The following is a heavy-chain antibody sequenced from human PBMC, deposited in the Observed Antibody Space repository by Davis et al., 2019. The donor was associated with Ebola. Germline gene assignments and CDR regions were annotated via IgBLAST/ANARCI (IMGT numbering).Heavy chain of an antibody. J-gene: IGHJ5*02. V-gene: IGHV4-61*01. Sequence: SETLSLTCIVSGGSVRSRDNYYWSWIRQSPGKGPEWIGLIYYSGSTKYNPSLKSRVTISLDTSKNQFSLNLNSVTAADTAVYYCARQFDPWPGNSGHRLL. CDR1: GGSVRSRDNYY. CDR3: ARQFDP. CDR2: IYYSGST.